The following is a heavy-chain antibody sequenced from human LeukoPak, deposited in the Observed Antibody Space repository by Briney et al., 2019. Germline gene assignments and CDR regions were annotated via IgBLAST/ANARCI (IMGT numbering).Heavy chain of an antibody. CDR1: GFTFSSFW. CDR3: TRVTTNGYFEY. Sequence: GGSLRLSCAASGFTFSSFWMGWVRQAPGKGLEWVASIKYDESEEHYVDSVKGRFTISRDNAKNSLHLQMISLRAEDTAVYFCTRVTTNGYFEYWGQGALVTVSS. J-gene: IGHJ4*02. CDR2: IKYDESEE. V-gene: IGHV3-7*04. D-gene: IGHD1-1*01.